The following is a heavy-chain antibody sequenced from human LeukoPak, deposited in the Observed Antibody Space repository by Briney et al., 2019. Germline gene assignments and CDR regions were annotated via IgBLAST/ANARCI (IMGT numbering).Heavy chain of an antibody. CDR2: INPNSGGT. CDR3: ARDTSGPLYYLDY. V-gene: IGHV1-2*02. J-gene: IGHJ4*02. Sequence: ASVTVSCKASGYTFTGYYLHWVRQAPGQGLEWMGWINPNSGGTKYVQKFQGRVTMTRDTSIRTAYLELSRLKSDDAAVYYCARDTSGPLYYLDYWGRGTLVTVSS. D-gene: IGHD1-26*01. CDR1: GYTFTGYY.